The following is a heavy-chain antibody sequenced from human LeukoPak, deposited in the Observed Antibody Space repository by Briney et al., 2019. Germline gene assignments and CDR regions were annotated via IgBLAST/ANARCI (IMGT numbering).Heavy chain of an antibody. CDR2: ISSSSSYI. J-gene: IGHJ4*02. CDR3: ASRSSGSHDY. CDR1: GFTFSSYS. Sequence: GGSLRLSCAASGFTFSSYSMNWVRQAPGEGLEWVSSISSSSSYIYYADSVKGRFTISRDNAKNSLYLQMNSLRAEDTAVYYCASRSSGSHDYWGQGTLVTVSS. D-gene: IGHD1-26*01. V-gene: IGHV3-21*01.